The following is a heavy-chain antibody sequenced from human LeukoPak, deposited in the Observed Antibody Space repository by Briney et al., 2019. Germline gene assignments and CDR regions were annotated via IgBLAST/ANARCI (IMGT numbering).Heavy chain of an antibody. CDR2: IWYDGSNK. CDR3: ARGYSYGHGAFDI. J-gene: IGHJ3*02. V-gene: IGHV3-33*01. Sequence: GGSLRLSCAASGFTFSSYGIHWVRQAPGKGLEWVAVIWYDGSNKYYADSVKGRFTISRDNSKNTLYLQMNSLRAEDTAVYYCARGYSYGHGAFDIWGQGTMVTVS. D-gene: IGHD5-18*01. CDR1: GFTFSSYG.